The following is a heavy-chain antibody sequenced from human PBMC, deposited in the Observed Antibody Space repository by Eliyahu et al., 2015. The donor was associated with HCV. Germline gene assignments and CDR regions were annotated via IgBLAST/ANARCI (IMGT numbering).Heavy chain of an antibody. J-gene: IGHJ4*02. D-gene: IGHD4-23*01. Sequence: QVQLQXWGAGLLKPSETLSLTCAVYGGSFSGHYWTWIRQPPGKGLELIGEISHSGSTNYNPSLTSRVTISIDTSKNQFSLNLRSVTAADTAVYYCAREPLRWPQGGRLSDRYYFDYWGQGILVTVSS. V-gene: IGHV4-34*01. CDR2: ISHSGST. CDR3: AREPLRWPQGGRLSDRYYFDY. CDR1: GGSFSGHY.